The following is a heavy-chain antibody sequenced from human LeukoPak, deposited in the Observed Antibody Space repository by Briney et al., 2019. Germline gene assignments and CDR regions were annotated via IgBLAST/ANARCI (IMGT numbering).Heavy chain of an antibody. CDR3: ARNGASSGRPYHLDY. CDR1: GFIFSDYY. Sequence: GGSLRLSCAASGFIFSDYYMSWIRQAPGKGLEWVSYISSSSSTIYYGDSVKGRFTISRDNAENSLYLQMNGLRAEDTAVYFCARNGASSGRPYHLDYWGQGTLATVSS. CDR2: ISSSSSTI. J-gene: IGHJ4*02. V-gene: IGHV3-11*04. D-gene: IGHD6-19*01.